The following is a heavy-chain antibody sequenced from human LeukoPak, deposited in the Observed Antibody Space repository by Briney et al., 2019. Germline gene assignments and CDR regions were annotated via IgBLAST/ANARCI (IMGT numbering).Heavy chain of an antibody. CDR1: GFTFSSFP. D-gene: IGHD1-26*01. Sequence: QSGGSLRLSCVASGFTFSSFPMSWVRQAPGKGLEWVSGITESGGGTYYADSVKGRFTISRDNSKNTLYPQMNSLRAEDTAAYYCAKRGSGTYFDSWGQGTLVTVSS. CDR3: AKRGSGTYFDS. CDR2: ITESGGGT. V-gene: IGHV3-23*01. J-gene: IGHJ4*02.